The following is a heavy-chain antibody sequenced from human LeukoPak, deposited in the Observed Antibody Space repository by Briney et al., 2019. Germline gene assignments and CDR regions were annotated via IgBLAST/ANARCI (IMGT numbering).Heavy chain of an antibody. D-gene: IGHD6-13*01. CDR2: ISSSSSYI. V-gene: IGHV3-21*01. Sequence: PGGSLRLSCAASGFTLSSYSMNWVRQAPGKGLEWVSSISSSSSYIYYADSVKGRFTISRDSAKNSLYLQMNSLRAEDTAVYYCARRSSSWYYSGYWGQGTLVTVSS. CDR1: GFTLSSYS. J-gene: IGHJ4*02. CDR3: ARRSSSWYYSGY.